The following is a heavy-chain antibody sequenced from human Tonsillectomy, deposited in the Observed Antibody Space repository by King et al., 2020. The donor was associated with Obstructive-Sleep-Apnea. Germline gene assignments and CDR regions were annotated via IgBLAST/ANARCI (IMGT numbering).Heavy chain of an antibody. CDR3: ATQKYYYDSSGTLYYFDY. J-gene: IGHJ4*02. CDR1: GFTFSSYA. CDR2: ISSRCGSK. Sequence: VQLVESGGGLVQPGGSLRLSCAASGFTFSSYAMSLVRQAPGQGLEWVSAISSRCGSKYYAYSVKDRFTISTDNSKNTLHLQMHSLRSEDTAVYYCATQKYYYDSSGTLYYFDYWGQGTLVTVSS. V-gene: IGHV3-23*04. D-gene: IGHD3-22*01.